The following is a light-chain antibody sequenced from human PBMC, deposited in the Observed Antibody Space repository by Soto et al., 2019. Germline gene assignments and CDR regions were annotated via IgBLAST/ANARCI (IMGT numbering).Light chain of an antibody. Sequence: IVLTQSPVTLALSPGERAVISCRASQSVSTSLAWYQHKPGQAPRLFIYDASKRAPGVPARFSGSGSGTDFTLTISSLEPEDFAVYYCQVRDVWPSFGQGTKVDIK. CDR2: DAS. CDR3: QVRDVWPS. V-gene: IGKV3-11*01. J-gene: IGKJ1*01. CDR1: QSVSTS.